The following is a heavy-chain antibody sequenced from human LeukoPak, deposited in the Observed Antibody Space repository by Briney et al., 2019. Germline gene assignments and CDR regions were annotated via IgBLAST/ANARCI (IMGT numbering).Heavy chain of an antibody. D-gene: IGHD3-10*01. J-gene: IGHJ4*02. Sequence: GGSLRLSCAASGFSIENDWMSWVRQAPGKGLEWVGRVKSYNAGGTTHYAAPVKSRFIISRDDSKNMLYLQMDSLKTEDTAVYYCTLIQGWGAGSYFLDYWGQGALVTVSS. CDR3: TLIQGWGAGSYFLDY. CDR2: VKSYNAGGTT. CDR1: GFSIENDW. V-gene: IGHV3-15*01.